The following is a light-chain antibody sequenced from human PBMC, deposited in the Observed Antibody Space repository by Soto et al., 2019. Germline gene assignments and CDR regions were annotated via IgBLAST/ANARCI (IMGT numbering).Light chain of an antibody. CDR1: QSVSGN. V-gene: IGKV3-15*01. CDR2: GAS. Sequence: EIVMTQSPATLSVSPGERATLSCRASQSVSGNFAWYQQKPGQAPRLLIHGASTRATGIPARFSGSGSGTEFTLTISSLQSEDFAVYYCQQYNNWPPFTFGPGTKVDIK. J-gene: IGKJ3*01. CDR3: QQYNNWPPFT.